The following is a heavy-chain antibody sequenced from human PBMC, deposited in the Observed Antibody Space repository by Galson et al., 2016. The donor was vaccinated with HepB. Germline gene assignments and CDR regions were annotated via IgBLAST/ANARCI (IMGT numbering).Heavy chain of an antibody. D-gene: IGHD4-17*01. V-gene: IGHV3-23*01. Sequence: SLRLSCAASGFTFRDFAMTWVRRTPGKGLEWVSAISYNSGDETYFADSVRGRFTISRDNSKDTLYLQMNSLRVEDTAVYFCAKVPYGDYASAFDSWGQGTLVTVSS. CDR3: AKVPYGDYASAFDS. CDR2: ISYNSGDET. CDR1: GFTFRDFA. J-gene: IGHJ4*02.